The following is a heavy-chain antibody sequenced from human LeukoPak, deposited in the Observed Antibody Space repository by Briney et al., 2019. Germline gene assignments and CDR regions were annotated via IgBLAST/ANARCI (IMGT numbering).Heavy chain of an antibody. CDR3: ARPVAGTGYFDY. J-gene: IGHJ4*02. CDR1: GGTFSSYA. D-gene: IGHD6-19*01. CDR2: IIPIFGTA. Sequence: SVKVSCKASGGTFSSYAISWVRQAPGQGLEWMGGIIPIFGTANYVQKFQGRVTITADKSTSTAYMELSSLRSEDTAVYYCARPVAGTGYFDYWGQGTLVTVSS. V-gene: IGHV1-69*06.